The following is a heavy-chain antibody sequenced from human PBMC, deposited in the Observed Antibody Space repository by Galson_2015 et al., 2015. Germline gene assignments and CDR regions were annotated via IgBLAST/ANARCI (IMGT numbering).Heavy chain of an antibody. J-gene: IGHJ5*02. CDR1: GFTFSSYA. CDR3: AKDLSTKGTAMAAYNWFDP. D-gene: IGHD5-18*01. CDR2: ISGSGGST. Sequence: SLRLSCAASGFTFSSYAMSWVRQAPGKGLEWVSAISGSGGSTYYADSVKGRFTISRDNSKNTLYLQMNSLRAEDTAVYYCAKDLSTKGTAMAAYNWFDPWGQGTLVTVSS. V-gene: IGHV3-23*01.